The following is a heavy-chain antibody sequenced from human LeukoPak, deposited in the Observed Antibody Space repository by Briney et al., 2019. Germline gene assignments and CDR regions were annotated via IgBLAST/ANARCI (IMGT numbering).Heavy chain of an antibody. V-gene: IGHV1-18*01. J-gene: IGHJ6*02. CDR1: GYTVSSYG. D-gene: IGHD6-13*01. Sequence: ASVNVSCKASGYTVSSYGISWVRQAPGQGLEWMGWIRAYNGNTNYAQKLQGRVTMTTDTSTSTAYMELRSLRSDDTAVYYCARGPPYGYSSSWFYYYYGMTSGAKGPRSPSP. CDR2: IRAYNGNT. CDR3: ARGPPYGYSSSWFYYYYGMTS.